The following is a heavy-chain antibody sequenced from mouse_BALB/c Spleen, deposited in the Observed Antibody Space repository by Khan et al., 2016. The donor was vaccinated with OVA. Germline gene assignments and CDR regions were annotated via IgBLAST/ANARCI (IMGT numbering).Heavy chain of an antibody. CDR2: MIYTGYT. D-gene: IGHD2-14*01. J-gene: IGHJ3*01. CDR1: GDSITSGY. CDR3: ARSTYRYAFAY. V-gene: IGHV3-8*02. Sequence: EVQLQESGPSLVKPSQTLSLTCSVTGDSITSGYWSWIRKFPGNKLEYMGYMIYTGYTDYNPSLNSRIAITRHTSKNQSYLQLNSVTADDTATYYCARSTYRYAFAYWGQGTLVTVSA.